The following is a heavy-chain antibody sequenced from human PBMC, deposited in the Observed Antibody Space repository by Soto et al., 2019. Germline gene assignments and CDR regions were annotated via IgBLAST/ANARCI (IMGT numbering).Heavy chain of an antibody. CDR1: GGCLSGYY. Sequence: SETLSLTCAVYGGCLSGYYWTWIRRPPGKGLEWIGEIHHSGSINYNSSLKSRVTISADTSKNQFFLKLSSVTAADTAVYYCSRGGDAYKAGNYWGQGTLVTVS. CDR2: IHHSGSI. V-gene: IGHV4-34*01. CDR3: SRGGDAYKAGNY. J-gene: IGHJ4*02. D-gene: IGHD1-1*01.